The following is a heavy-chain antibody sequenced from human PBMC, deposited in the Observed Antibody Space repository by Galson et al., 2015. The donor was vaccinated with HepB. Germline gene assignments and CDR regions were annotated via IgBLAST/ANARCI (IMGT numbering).Heavy chain of an antibody. CDR1: GFTFSSYA. J-gene: IGHJ3*02. Sequence: SLRLSCVASGFTFSSYAMHWVRQAPGKGLEWVAVISYDGSNKYYADSVKGRFTISRDNSKNTLYLQMNSLRAEDTAVYYCARGPSLCSSTSCYIGGAFDIWGQGTMVTVSS. CDR2: ISYDGSNK. CDR3: ARGPSLCSSTSCYIGGAFDI. V-gene: IGHV3-30-3*01. D-gene: IGHD2-2*02.